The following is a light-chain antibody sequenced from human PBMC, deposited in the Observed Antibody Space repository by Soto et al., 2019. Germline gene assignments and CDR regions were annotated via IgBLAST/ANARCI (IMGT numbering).Light chain of an antibody. CDR2: DVS. CDR1: SSDVGGSNY. V-gene: IGLV2-14*01. Sequence: QSVLTQPASVSGSPGQSITISCTGTSSDVGGSNYVSWYQQHPGKAPKLMIYDVSNRPSGVSNRFSGSKSGNTASLTISGLQAEDEADYYCGSHTSSSTLYVFGTGTQLTVL. J-gene: IGLJ1*01. CDR3: GSHTSSSTLYV.